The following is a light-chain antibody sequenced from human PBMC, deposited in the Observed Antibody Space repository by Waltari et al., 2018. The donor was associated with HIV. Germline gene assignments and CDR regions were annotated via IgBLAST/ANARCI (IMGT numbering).Light chain of an antibody. CDR3: QTWTTGIVL. J-gene: IGLJ2*01. V-gene: IGLV4-69*01. CDR2: LKSDGSH. CDR1: SGHSNNA. Sequence: QLVLTQSPSVFTCLRASVTLPCTLRSGHSNNAIASQPNQPEKGHRYLRKLKSDGSHIKGDVGPDRFSGSSSGAERYLIISSPQSEDETVYYCQTWTTGIVLFGGGTNLTVL.